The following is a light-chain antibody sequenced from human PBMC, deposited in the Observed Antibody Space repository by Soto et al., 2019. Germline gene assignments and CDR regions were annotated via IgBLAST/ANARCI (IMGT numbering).Light chain of an antibody. Sequence: DIQMTQSPSSLSVSVGDRVTITCRASQSIGGFLNWYQQKLGKAPKLLIYAASTLQSGVPSRFSGSGSGTDFTLTISCLQSEDFATYYCQQYYSYPPITFGQGTRLEIK. CDR3: QQYYSYPPIT. CDR2: AAS. CDR1: QSIGGF. J-gene: IGKJ5*01. V-gene: IGKV1-39*01.